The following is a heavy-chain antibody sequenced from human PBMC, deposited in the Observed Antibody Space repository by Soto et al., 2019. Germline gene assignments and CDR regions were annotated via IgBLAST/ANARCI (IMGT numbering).Heavy chain of an antibody. CDR3: ARVTGDYYGSGSYSKGGYFDY. J-gene: IGHJ4*02. D-gene: IGHD3-10*01. CDR2: ISSSGSTI. V-gene: IGHV3-11*01. Sequence: QVQLVESGGGLVKPGGSLRLSCAASGFTFSDYYMSWLRQAPGKGLEWVSYISSSGSTIYYADSVKGRFTISRDNAKNARYLHMNSLRAEDTAVYYCARVTGDYYGSGSYSKGGYFDYWGQGTLVTVSS. CDR1: GFTFSDYY.